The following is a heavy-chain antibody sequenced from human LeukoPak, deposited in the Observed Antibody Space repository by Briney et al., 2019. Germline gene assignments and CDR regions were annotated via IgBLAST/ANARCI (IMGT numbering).Heavy chain of an antibody. Sequence: PSETLSLTCTVSGGSISSYYWSWIRQPPGKGLEWIGYIYYSGSTNYNPSLKSRVTISVDTSKNQFSLKLSSVTAADTAVYYCARAGKGIVVVPAASSYIDYWGQGTLVTVSS. CDR2: IYYSGST. J-gene: IGHJ4*02. D-gene: IGHD2-2*01. V-gene: IGHV4-59*12. CDR3: ARAGKGIVVVPAASSYIDY. CDR1: GGSISSYY.